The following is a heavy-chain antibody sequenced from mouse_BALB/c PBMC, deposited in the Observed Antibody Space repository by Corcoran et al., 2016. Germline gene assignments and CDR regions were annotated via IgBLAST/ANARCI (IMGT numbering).Heavy chain of an antibody. Sequence: QIQLVQSGPELKKPGETVKISCKASGYTFTNYGMNWVNQATGKGLKWMGWINTYTGEPTYADDFMGRLAVSLETSASTAYLQINNLKNEDTATYFCARRYYGSSSYYFDYWGQGTTLTVSS. J-gene: IGHJ2*01. CDR3: ARRYYGSSSYYFDY. V-gene: IGHV9-3-1*01. CDR2: INTYTGEP. CDR1: GYTFTNYG. D-gene: IGHD1-1*01.